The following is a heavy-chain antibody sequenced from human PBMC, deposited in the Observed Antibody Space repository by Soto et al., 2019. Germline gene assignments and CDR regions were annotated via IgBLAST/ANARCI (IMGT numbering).Heavy chain of an antibody. D-gene: IGHD3-22*01. CDR2: IYPGDSDT. J-gene: IGHJ6*02. Sequence: PGEALKISCKGSGYSFTSYWIGWVRQMPGKGLEWMGIIYPGDSDTRYSPSFQGQVAISADKSISTAYLQWSSLKASDTAMYYCARPGYYDSSGFETPYYYGMDVWGQGTTVTVSS. CDR3: ARPGYYDSSGFETPYYYGMDV. V-gene: IGHV5-51*01. CDR1: GYSFTSYW.